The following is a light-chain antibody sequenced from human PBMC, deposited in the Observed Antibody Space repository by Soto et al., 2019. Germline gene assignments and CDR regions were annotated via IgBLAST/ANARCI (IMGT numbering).Light chain of an antibody. CDR3: QQANSFPIT. Sequence: EIVMTQSPATLSVSLGARAPLSCRASQSVSSNLAWYQLKPGQAPRLLIYGASTRATGIPARFSGSGSGTEFTLTISSLQPEDCAIYFCQQANSFPITFGQGTRLEIK. J-gene: IGKJ5*01. CDR1: QSVSSN. V-gene: IGKV3-15*01. CDR2: GAS.